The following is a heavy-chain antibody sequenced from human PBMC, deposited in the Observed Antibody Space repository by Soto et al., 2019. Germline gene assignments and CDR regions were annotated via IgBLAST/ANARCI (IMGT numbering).Heavy chain of an antibody. J-gene: IGHJ6*02. CDR2: IIPVLGVE. Sequence: QVQLVQSGAEVNKPGSSVKVACKASGGSFTTFIVTWVRQAPGQGLEWMGRIIPVLGVEYYAQKFQCRVTITADKSTNTAYMELISLRSEDTAVYHCAKSPNPRSATPSYYGMDAWCLGTTVTVSS. V-gene: IGHV1-69*02. CDR3: AKSPNPRSATPSYYGMDA. D-gene: IGHD2-15*01. CDR1: GGSFTTFI.